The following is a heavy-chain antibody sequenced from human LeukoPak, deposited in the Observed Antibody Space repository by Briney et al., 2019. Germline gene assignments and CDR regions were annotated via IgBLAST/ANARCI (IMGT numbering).Heavy chain of an antibody. CDR1: GFTVNSYY. CDR3: GRVMTATTYWYFDL. CDR2: IFIGGST. J-gene: IGHJ2*01. D-gene: IGHD4-17*01. Sequence: GGSLRLSCAASGFTVNSYYMTWVRQAPGKGLEWVSVIFIGGSTYYADSVKGRFAISSDGSKNTVYLQMDSLRVEDTAVYYCGRVMTATTYWYFDLWGRGSLVSVSS. V-gene: IGHV3-66*02.